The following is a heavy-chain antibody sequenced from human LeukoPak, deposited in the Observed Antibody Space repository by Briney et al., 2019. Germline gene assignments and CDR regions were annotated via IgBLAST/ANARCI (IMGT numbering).Heavy chain of an antibody. CDR2: ITPSGGSP. Sequence: ASVKVSCKASGYIFTSYYMHWVRQAPGQGLEWMGIITPSGGSPSYAQKFQGRVTMTRDMSTSTAYMELSSLRSEDTAVYYCARGASGRVYRGQGTLVTVSS. D-gene: IGHD1-14*01. CDR3: ARGASGRVY. J-gene: IGHJ4*02. CDR1: GYIFTSYY. V-gene: IGHV1-46*01.